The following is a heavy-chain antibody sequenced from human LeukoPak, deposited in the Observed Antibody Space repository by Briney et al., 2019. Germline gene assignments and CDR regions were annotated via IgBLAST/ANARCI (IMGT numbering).Heavy chain of an antibody. V-gene: IGHV4-38-2*02. CDR1: GYSISSGYY. CDR3: ARDVGARLPGF. Sequence: SETLSLTCTVSGYSISSGYYWGWIRQPPGQGLEWIGSIYHSGSTYYNPSLKSRVTISVDKSKNQFSLRLTSVTAADTAVYYCARDVGARLPGFWGQGTLVTVSS. CDR2: IYHSGST. J-gene: IGHJ4*02. D-gene: IGHD6-6*01.